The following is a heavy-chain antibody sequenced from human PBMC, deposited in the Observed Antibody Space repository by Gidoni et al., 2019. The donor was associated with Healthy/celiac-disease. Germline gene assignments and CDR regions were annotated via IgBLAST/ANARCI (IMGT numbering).Heavy chain of an antibody. CDR3: TTDPAGAKERIQLWCGSWSDY. Sequence: DVQRVESGGSLVKPGGSLSLVCAATGFKCSKAWTSRVGQAPGKGLEWLGRLQSKTSGGTTAYADPVNCRFTISRDESKKPLYLQRNSLKTEDTAVYYCTTDPAGAKERIQLWCGSWSDYWGQGTLVTVSS. CDR2: LQSKTSGGTT. D-gene: IGHD5-18*01. CDR1: GFKCSKAW. V-gene: IGHV3-15*01. J-gene: IGHJ4*02.